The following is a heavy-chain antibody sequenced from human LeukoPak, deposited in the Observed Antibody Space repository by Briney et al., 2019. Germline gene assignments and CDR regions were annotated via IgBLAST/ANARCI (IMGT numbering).Heavy chain of an antibody. Sequence: GGSLRLSCAASGFTFSSYIMNWVRQAPGKGLEWVSSISSDSSYIYYADSVKGRFTISRDNAKNSLYLQMNSLRAEDTAVYYCARGSVGGGNYFDYWGQGTLVTVSS. CDR3: ARGSVGGGNYFDY. D-gene: IGHD3-16*01. V-gene: IGHV3-21*01. CDR1: GFTFSSYI. CDR2: ISSDSSYI. J-gene: IGHJ4*02.